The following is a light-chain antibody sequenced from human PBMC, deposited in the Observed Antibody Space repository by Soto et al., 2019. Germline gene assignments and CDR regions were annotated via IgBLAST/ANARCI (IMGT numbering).Light chain of an antibody. CDR1: SSNIGSNT. V-gene: IGLV1-44*01. CDR2: SDN. Sequence: QSVLTQPPSASGTPGQRVTISCSGSSSNIGSNTVNWYQQLPGTAPKLRIYSDNQRPSGVPDRFSGSESGTSASLAISGLQSEDEADYYCAAWDDSLNGAHVVFGGGTKLTVL. CDR3: AAWDDSLNGAHVV. J-gene: IGLJ2*01.